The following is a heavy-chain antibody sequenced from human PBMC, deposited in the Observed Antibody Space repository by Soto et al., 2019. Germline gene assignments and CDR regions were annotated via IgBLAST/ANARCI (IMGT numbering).Heavy chain of an antibody. Sequence: QVQLVQSGAEVKRPGSSVKVSCESSGDTFNSYLISWVRQAPGQGLEWMGGIIPIIRVTHYAQRFQGRVTISALSSTGTAYMELTNLGFEDTALYYCARESLGAKGADPWCQGTLVNVSS. D-gene: IGHD7-27*01. CDR1: GDTFNSYL. J-gene: IGHJ5*02. CDR3: ARESLGAKGADP. CDR2: IIPIIRVT. V-gene: IGHV1-69*17.